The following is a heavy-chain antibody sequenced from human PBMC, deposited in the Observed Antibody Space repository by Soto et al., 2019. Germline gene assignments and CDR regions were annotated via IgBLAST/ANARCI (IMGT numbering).Heavy chain of an antibody. V-gene: IGHV3-30-3*01. CDR3: AKGGCTSCPYYYYYYMDV. D-gene: IGHD2-2*01. CDR1: GFTFSSYA. CDR2: ISYDGSNK. J-gene: IGHJ6*03. Sequence: GGSLRLSCAASGFTFSSYAMHWVRQAPGKGLEWVAVISYDGSNKYYADYVKGRFTISRDNSKNTLYLQMNSLRAEDTAVYYFAKGGCTSCPYYYYYYMDVWGKGTTVTVSS.